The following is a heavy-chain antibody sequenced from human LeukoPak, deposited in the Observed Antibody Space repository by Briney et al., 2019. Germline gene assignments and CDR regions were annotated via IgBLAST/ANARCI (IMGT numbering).Heavy chain of an antibody. J-gene: IGHJ4*02. CDR2: IKSKTNGGTT. CDR1: GFTFSNAW. D-gene: IGHD3-3*01. Sequence: GGSLRLSCAASGFTFSNAWMSWVRQAPGKGLEWVGRIKSKTNGGTTDYAAPVKGRFTISRDDSKNTLYLQMNSLKTEDTAVYYCTTIYYDFWSGFLNWGQGTLVTVSS. CDR3: TTIYYDFWSGFLN. V-gene: IGHV3-15*01.